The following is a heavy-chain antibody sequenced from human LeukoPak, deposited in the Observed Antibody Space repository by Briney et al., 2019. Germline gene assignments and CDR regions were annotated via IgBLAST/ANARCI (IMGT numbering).Heavy chain of an antibody. V-gene: IGHV1-58*02. Sequence: SVKVSCKASGFTFTSSAMQWVRQARGQRLEWIGWIVVGSGNTNYAQKFQERVTITRDMSTSTAYMELSSLRSEDTAVYYCAALQYDSSGYLYPDYWGQGTLVTVSS. CDR1: GFTFTSSA. CDR3: AALQYDSSGYLYPDY. CDR2: IVVGSGNT. D-gene: IGHD3-22*01. J-gene: IGHJ4*02.